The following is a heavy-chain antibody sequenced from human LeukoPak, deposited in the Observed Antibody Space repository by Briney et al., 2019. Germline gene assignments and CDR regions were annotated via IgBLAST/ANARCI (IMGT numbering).Heavy chain of an antibody. CDR2: IYYSGST. J-gene: IGHJ4*02. CDR3: AREGWGYNDGRGSFDY. D-gene: IGHD3-22*01. Sequence: PSETLSLTCTVSGGSISSRSHHGGWIRQPPGKGLEWIGNIYYSGSTFYNPSLKSRVTISVDTSQEQFSLKLSSVTAADTAVYYCAREGWGYNDGRGSFDYWGQGTLVTVSS. V-gene: IGHV4-39*02. CDR1: GGSISSRSHH.